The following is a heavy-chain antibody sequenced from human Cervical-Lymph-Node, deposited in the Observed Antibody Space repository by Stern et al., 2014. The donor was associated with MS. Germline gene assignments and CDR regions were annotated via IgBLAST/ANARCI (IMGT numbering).Heavy chain of an antibody. Sequence: VQLVESGAEVKKPGASGKVSCKASGYTFTSYYMHWVRQAPGQGLEWMGIINPSGGSTSYAQKFQGRVTMTRDTSTSTVYMELSSLRSEETAVYYCARSIVVVPAAAGLDYWGQGTLVTVSS. D-gene: IGHD2-2*01. CDR3: ARSIVVVPAAAGLDY. CDR1: GYTFTSYY. V-gene: IGHV1-46*03. CDR2: INPSGGST. J-gene: IGHJ4*02.